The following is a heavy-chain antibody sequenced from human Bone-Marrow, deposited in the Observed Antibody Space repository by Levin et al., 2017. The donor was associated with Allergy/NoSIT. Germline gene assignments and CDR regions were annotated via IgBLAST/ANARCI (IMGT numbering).Heavy chain of an antibody. D-gene: IGHD1/OR15-1a*01. Sequence: GGSLRLSCVASGFTYASYPMTWVRQAPGRGLEWVSGINGGGDSKHYADSVKGRFTVSRDNSNNTLFLQMNSLIAGDTAVYYCGRVAGTPWFDPWGQGSLVTVSS. J-gene: IGHJ5*02. V-gene: IGHV3-23*01. CDR3: GRVAGTPWFDP. CDR2: INGGGDSK. CDR1: GFTYASYP.